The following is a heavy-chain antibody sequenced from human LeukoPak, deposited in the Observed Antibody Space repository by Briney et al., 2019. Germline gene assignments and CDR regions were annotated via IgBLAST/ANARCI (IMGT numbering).Heavy chain of an antibody. J-gene: IGHJ4*02. Sequence: SETLSLTCTVSGGSISSGGYYWSWIRQHPGKGLEWIGYIYYSGSTYYNPSLKSRVTISVDTSKNQFSLKLSSVTAADTAVYYCAREMTTVLDYWAREPWSPSPQ. V-gene: IGHV4-31*03. D-gene: IGHD4-17*01. CDR2: IYYSGST. CDR1: GGSISSGGYY. CDR3: AREMTTVLDY.